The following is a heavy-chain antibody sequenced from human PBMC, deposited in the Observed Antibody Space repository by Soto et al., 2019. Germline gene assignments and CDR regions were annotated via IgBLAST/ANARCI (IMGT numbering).Heavy chain of an antibody. CDR1: GYPFTDYF. CDR3: ARELYSCGGDCPYYMDY. CDR2: ISLYHHST. V-gene: IGHV1-46*01. Sequence: ASVTVSCKTSGYPFTDYFIHWVRQAPGQGLEWMGIISLYHHSTSYAQKFQGRLTVTADTSTTTVYMDLSSLTSEDSAVYWCARELYSCGGDCPYYMDYWGLGTMGIVSA. D-gene: IGHD2-21*02. J-gene: IGHJ4*02.